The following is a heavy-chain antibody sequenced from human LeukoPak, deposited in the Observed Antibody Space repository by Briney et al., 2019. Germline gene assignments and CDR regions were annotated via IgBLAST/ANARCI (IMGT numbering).Heavy chain of an antibody. CDR2: IYSGGST. Sequence: PGGSLRLSCAASGFTFSSYSMNWVRQAPGKGLEWVSVIYSGGSTYYADSVKGRFTISRDNSKNTLYLQMNSLRAEDTAVYYCARALFGVVIWDNWFDPWGQGTLVTVSS. CDR3: ARALFGVVIWDNWFDP. D-gene: IGHD3-3*01. J-gene: IGHJ5*02. V-gene: IGHV3-53*01. CDR1: GFTFSSYS.